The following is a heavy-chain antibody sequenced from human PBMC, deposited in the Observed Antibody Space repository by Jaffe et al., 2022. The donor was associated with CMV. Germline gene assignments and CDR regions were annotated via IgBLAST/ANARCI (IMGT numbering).Heavy chain of an antibody. CDR3: ARVMRNWYFDL. V-gene: IGHV3-48*03. J-gene: IGHJ2*01. CDR1: GFTFSSYE. CDR2: ISSSGSTI. D-gene: IGHD3-16*01. Sequence: EVQLVESGGGLVQPGGSLRLSCAASGFTFSSYEMNWVRQAPGKGLEWVSYISSSGSTIYYADSVKGRFTISRDNAKNSLYLQMNSLRAEDTAVYYCARVMRNWYFDLWGRGTLVTVSS.